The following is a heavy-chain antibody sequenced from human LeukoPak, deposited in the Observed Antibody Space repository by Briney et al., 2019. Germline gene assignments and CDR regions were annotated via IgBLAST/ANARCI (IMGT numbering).Heavy chain of an antibody. CDR1: GYSFTSYG. J-gene: IGHJ5*02. CDR3: ARGGSGPVAIPPPNWFDP. CDR2: SNPNNGNT. Sequence: VASVKVSCKASGYSFTSYGISWVRQAPGQGLEWMGWSNPNNGNTNYAQKLQGRVTMTTDTSTSTAYMELRSLRSDDTAVYYCARGGSGPVAIPPPNWFDPWGQGTLVTVSS. D-gene: IGHD2-15*01. V-gene: IGHV1-18*01.